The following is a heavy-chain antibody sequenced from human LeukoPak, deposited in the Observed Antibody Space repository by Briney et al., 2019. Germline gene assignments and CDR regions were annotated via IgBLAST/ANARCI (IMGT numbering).Heavy chain of an antibody. CDR3: ARDRGRHYDFWSGYFFDY. CDR2: IKSDGSST. D-gene: IGHD3-3*01. V-gene: IGHV3-74*01. J-gene: IGHJ4*02. CDR1: GFTFSSYW. Sequence: GGSLRLSCAASGFTFSSYWMHWARQVPGKGLVWVSRIKSDGSSTSYADSVKGRFTISRDNAKNSLYLQMNSLRAEDTAVYYCARDRGRHYDFWSGYFFDYWGQGTPVTVSS.